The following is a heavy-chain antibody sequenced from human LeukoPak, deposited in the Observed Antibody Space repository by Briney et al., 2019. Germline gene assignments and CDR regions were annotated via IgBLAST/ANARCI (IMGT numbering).Heavy chain of an antibody. V-gene: IGHV4-4*07. Sequence: SETLSLTCTVSGGSISSYYWSWIRQPAGKGLEWIGRIYTSGSTNYNPSLKSRVTISVDPSKNQFSLKVISVTAADAAVYYCAREGTYDILTGYSTSFDSFDIWGQGKMVTVSS. CDR1: GGSISSYY. CDR2: IYTSGST. CDR3: AREGTYDILTGYSTSFDSFDI. D-gene: IGHD3-9*01. J-gene: IGHJ3*02.